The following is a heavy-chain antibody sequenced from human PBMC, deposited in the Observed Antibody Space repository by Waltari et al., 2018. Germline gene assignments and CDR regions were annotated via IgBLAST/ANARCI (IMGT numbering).Heavy chain of an antibody. CDR2: VHGSGRT. CDR3: ARDRGRGLYLDT. CDR1: GDSITSPYL. D-gene: IGHD2-15*01. Sequence: QLQLQESGPGLVKPSGTLSLNCGVSGDSITSPYLWNWVRQSPQKGLEWLGQVHGSGRTNYHPSFASRVTISLDTSRNQCTLMLTSATAADMAIYYCARDRGRGLYLDTWGPGTLVTVSP. J-gene: IGHJ4*02. V-gene: IGHV4-4*02.